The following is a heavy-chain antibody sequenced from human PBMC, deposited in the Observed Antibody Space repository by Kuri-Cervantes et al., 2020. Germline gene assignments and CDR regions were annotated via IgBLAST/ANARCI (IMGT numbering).Heavy chain of an antibody. J-gene: IGHJ6*02. V-gene: IGHV3-13*01. CDR3: AKDCLDYYGSGSSNGMDV. D-gene: IGHD3-10*01. CDR1: GFTFSSYD. Sequence: GSLRLSCAASGFTFSSYDMHWVRQATGKGLEWVSAIGTAGDTYYPDSVKGRFTISRDNSKNTLYLQMNSLRAEDTAVYYCAKDCLDYYGSGSSNGMDVWGQGTTVTVSS. CDR2: IGTAGDT.